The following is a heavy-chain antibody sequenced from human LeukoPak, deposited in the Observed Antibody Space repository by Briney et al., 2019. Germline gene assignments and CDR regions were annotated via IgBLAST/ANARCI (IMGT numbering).Heavy chain of an antibody. CDR2: LDPEDGDT. CDR1: GYTLTELS. D-gene: IGHD3-9*01. V-gene: IGHV1-24*01. J-gene: IGHJ4*02. Sequence: GASVKVSCKVSGYTLTELSMHWVRQAPGKGLEWMGGLDPEDGDTIYAQKFQGRVAMPEDTSTATAYMELSSLRSEDTAVYYCATSWGYYDILTGLICWGQGTLVTVSS. CDR3: ATSWGYYDILTGLIC.